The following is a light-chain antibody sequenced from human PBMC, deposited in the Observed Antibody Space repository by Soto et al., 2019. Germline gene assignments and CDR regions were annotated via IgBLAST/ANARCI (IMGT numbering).Light chain of an antibody. CDR1: SSDVGGYNY. CDR3: SSYTSSSTYVV. CDR2: DXX. V-gene: IGLV2-14*01. Sequence: QSVLTQPASVSGSPGQSITISCTGTSSDVGGYNYVSWYQQHPGKAPKLMIYDXXXRXXXXXXXXXGSKSGNTASLTISGLXXEXEXXYYCSSYTSSSTYVVFGGGTKLTVL. J-gene: IGLJ2*01.